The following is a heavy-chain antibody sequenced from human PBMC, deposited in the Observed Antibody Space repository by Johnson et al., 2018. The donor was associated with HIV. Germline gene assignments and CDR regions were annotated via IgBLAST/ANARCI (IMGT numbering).Heavy chain of an antibody. CDR3: AKDRFSGYAFSGAFDI. J-gene: IGHJ3*02. D-gene: IGHD5-12*01. CDR1: AFTFSSND. Sequence: VQLVESGGGLVQPGGSLRLSCGASAFTFSSNDMKWVRQAPGKGLEWVSPISGSDHSTYYADSVRGRFTISRDNSKNTLYLQMNSLRAEDTAVYYCAKDRFSGYAFSGAFDIWGQGTMVTVSS. V-gene: IGHV3-23*04. CDR2: ISGSDHST.